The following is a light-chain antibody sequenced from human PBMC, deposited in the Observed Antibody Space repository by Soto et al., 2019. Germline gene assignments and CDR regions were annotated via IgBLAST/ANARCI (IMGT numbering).Light chain of an antibody. CDR1: HDITKS. J-gene: IGKJ2*01. Sequence: EIQLTQSPSSLSASVGDRVTITCQASHDITKSLNWYQQRPGKAPKLLIHGASSLETGVPSRFSGSGAGTYFTLTISSLQPKDLETYYCQQFHNLLYTFGQGTKLDMK. CDR2: GAS. CDR3: QQFHNLLYT. V-gene: IGKV1-33*01.